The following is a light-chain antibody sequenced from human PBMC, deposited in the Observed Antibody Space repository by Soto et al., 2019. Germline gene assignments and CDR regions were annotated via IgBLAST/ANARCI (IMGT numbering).Light chain of an antibody. V-gene: IGKV3-20*01. CDR1: QSVSSSY. CDR2: GAS. J-gene: IGKJ1*01. CDR3: QQYGSSPWG. Sequence: EIVLTQSPGTLSLSPGERATLSCRASQSVSSSYLAWYQQKPGQAPRLLIYGASSRATGIPDRFSGSGSGTDFTLTISRLEPEDFAVYYCQQYGSSPWGFGPGTKLEIK.